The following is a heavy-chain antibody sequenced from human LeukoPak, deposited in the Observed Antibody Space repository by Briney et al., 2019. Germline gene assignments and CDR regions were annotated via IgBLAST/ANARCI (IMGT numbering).Heavy chain of an antibody. V-gene: IGHV4-34*01. CDR1: GGSFSGYY. J-gene: IGHJ5*02. CDR2: INHSGST. CDR3: ARGVIDSSSWYGGWFDP. Sequence: PSETLSLTCAVYGGSFSGYYWSWIRQPPGKGLEWIGEINHSGSTNYNPSLKSRVTISVDTSKNRFSLKLSSVTAADTAVYYCARGVIDSSSWYGGWFDPWGQGTLVTVSS. D-gene: IGHD6-13*01.